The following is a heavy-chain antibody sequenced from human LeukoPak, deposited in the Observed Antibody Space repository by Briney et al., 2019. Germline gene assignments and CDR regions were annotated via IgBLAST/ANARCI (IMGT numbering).Heavy chain of an antibody. CDR1: GLTLDSYA. CDR3: KKYGVECCSTSCYPLDYMDV. Sequence: PGGSLSLPCAASGLTLDSYAMAWVRQSPGKGLGWVSSISGGGRITNYADSAKGRFTISRDNSKYTMFPQMNSLRAEDTAVNYRKKYGVECCSTSCYPLDYMDVWGKGTTVTVSS. J-gene: IGHJ6*03. CDR2: ISGGGRIT. D-gene: IGHD2-2*01. V-gene: IGHV3-23*01.